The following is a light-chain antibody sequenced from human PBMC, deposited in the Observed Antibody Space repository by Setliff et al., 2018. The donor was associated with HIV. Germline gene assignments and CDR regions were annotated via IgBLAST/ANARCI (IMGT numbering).Light chain of an antibody. V-gene: IGLV2-23*01. J-gene: IGLJ1*01. CDR2: QAT. Sequence: QSVLTQPASVSGSPGQSITISRTGTSSDIGRYNLVSWYQQYPGKAPKLMIYQATKRPSGVSNRFSGSKSGNTASLTISGLQAEDEADYYCCSNTGSNTFVFGTGTKV. CDR1: SSDIGRYNL. CDR3: CSNTGSNTFV.